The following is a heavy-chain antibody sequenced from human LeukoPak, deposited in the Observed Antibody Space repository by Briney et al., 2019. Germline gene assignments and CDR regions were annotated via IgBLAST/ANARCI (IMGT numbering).Heavy chain of an antibody. D-gene: IGHD2-8*01. CDR1: GGTFSSYA. CDR3: ASGGYDGVLSGNWFDP. Sequence: SVKVSCKASGGTFSSYAISWVRQAPGQGLEWMGGIIPIFGTANYAQKFQGRVTMTRDTSTSTVYMELSSLRSEDTAVYYCASGGYDGVLSGNWFDPGGQGPLFPVS. V-gene: IGHV1-69*05. J-gene: IGHJ5*02. CDR2: IIPIFGTA.